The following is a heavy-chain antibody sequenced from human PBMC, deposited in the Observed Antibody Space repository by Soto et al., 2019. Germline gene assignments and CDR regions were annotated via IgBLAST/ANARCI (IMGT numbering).Heavy chain of an antibody. V-gene: IGHV4-31*03. CDR1: GGSISSGGYY. CDR2: IYYSGST. Sequence: QVQLQESGPGLVKPSQTLSLTCTVSGGSISSGGYYWSWIRQHPGKGLEWIGYIYYSGSTYYNPSLKSRVTISVDPSKNQFSLKLSSVTAADTAVYYCARDPGYCSGGSCYLWFDPWGQGTLVTVSS. D-gene: IGHD2-15*01. CDR3: ARDPGYCSGGSCYLWFDP. J-gene: IGHJ5*02.